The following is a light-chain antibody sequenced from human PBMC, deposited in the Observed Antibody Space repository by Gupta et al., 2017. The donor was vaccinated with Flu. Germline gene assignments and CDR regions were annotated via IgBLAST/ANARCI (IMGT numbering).Light chain of an antibody. Sequence: EIVMTQSPATVSVSPWERATLSCRASQTLTTRLAWYQQKPGRAPRLLIYDASTRATGIPARFSGGGYETEFTLTISSRQSEDFAIYYCQHENYCPFTFGRGTXVDIK. CDR1: QTLTTR. CDR3: QHENYCPFT. V-gene: IGKV3-15*01. CDR2: DAS. J-gene: IGKJ4*01.